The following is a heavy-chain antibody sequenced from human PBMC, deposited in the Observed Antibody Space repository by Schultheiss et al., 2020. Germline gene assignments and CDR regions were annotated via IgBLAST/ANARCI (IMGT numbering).Heavy chain of an antibody. Sequence: GGSLRLSCAASGFTVSRNYMSWVRQAPGKGLEWVSVIYSGGSTYYADSVKGRFTISRDNSKNTLYLQMNSLRAEDTAVYYCARDADYYGSGSYYNYWGQGTLVTVSS. J-gene: IGHJ4*02. CDR1: GFTVSRNY. D-gene: IGHD3-10*01. V-gene: IGHV3-66*02. CDR2: IYSGGST. CDR3: ARDADYYGSGSYYNY.